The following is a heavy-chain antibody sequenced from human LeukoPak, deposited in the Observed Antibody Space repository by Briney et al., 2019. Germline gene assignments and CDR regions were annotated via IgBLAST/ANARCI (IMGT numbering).Heavy chain of an antibody. V-gene: IGHV1-69*05. CDR1: GGTFSSYA. D-gene: IGHD4-23*01. Sequence: SVKVSCKASGGTFSSYAISWVRQAPRQGLEWMGGIIPIFGTANYAQKFQGRVTITTDESTSTAYMELSSLRSDDTAVYYCAKSHDPPPRTTVVPNFDYWGQGTLVTVSS. CDR2: IIPIFGTA. CDR3: AKSHDPPPRTTVVPNFDY. J-gene: IGHJ4*02.